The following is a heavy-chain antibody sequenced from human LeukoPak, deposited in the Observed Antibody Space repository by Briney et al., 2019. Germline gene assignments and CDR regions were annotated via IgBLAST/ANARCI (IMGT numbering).Heavy chain of an antibody. V-gene: IGHV3-48*01. CDR3: AKGRSSWYRSLFDY. CDR1: GFTFSSYS. CDR2: ISSSSSTI. D-gene: IGHD6-13*01. Sequence: GGSLRLSCAASGFTFSSYSMNWVRQAPGKGLEWVSYISSSSSTIYYADSVKGRFTISRDNAKNSLYLQMNSLRAEDTAVYYCAKGRSSWYRSLFDYWGQGTLVTVSS. J-gene: IGHJ4*02.